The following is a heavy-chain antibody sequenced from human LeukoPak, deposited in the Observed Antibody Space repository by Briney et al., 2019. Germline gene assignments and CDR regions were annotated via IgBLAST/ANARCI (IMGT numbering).Heavy chain of an antibody. Sequence: PGGSLRLSCAASGSTFSSYSMNWVRQAPGKGLEWVSYISSSSSTIYYADSVKGRFTISRDNAKNSLYLQMNSLRAEDTAVYYCARDLDFWAAYYFDYWGQGTLVTVSS. D-gene: IGHD3-3*01. V-gene: IGHV3-48*01. J-gene: IGHJ4*02. CDR1: GSTFSSYS. CDR3: ARDLDFWAAYYFDY. CDR2: ISSSSSTI.